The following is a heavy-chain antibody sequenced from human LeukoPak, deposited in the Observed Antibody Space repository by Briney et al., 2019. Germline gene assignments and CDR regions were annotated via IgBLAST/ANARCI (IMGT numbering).Heavy chain of an antibody. CDR3: ARLGDFWSGYYMVNNWFDP. Sequence: SVKVSCKASGGTFSSYAISWVRQAPGQGLEWMGGIIPIFGTANYAQKFQGRVTITADESTSTAYMELSSLRSEDTAVYYCARLGDFWSGYYMVNNWFDPWGQGTLVTVSS. J-gene: IGHJ5*02. CDR1: GGTFSSYA. D-gene: IGHD3-3*01. CDR2: IIPIFGTA. V-gene: IGHV1-69*13.